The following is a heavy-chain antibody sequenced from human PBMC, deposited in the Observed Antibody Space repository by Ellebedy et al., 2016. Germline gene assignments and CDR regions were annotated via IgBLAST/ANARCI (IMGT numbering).Heavy chain of an antibody. D-gene: IGHD2-21*01. J-gene: IGHJ6*02. CDR1: GLTFSNYA. CDR2: ISYDGRNR. CDR3: ARGGDTYYFYYGVDA. Sequence: GESLKISCAASGLTFSNYAIHWVRRAPGKGLEWVAVISYDGRNRYDADSVKGRFTISRDNSKNTLFLQMNSLRPEDTAVYYCARGGDTYYFYYGVDAWGQGTTVTVSS. V-gene: IGHV3-30-3*01.